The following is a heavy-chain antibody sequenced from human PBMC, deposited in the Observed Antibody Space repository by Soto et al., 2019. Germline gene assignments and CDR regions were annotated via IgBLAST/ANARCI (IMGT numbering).Heavy chain of an antibody. CDR1: GFTFSSNG. CDR2: ISGSGRNT. V-gene: IGHV3-23*01. Sequence: LRLSCATSGFTFSSNGMSWVRQAPGKGLDWVSGISGSGRNTYYADSVKGRFTISRDNSKNTLFLQMNSLRAEDTAVYYCAKDPRLLPRTAGQQPAKQVINHWGHGIQVIVTS. CDR3: AKDPRLLPRTAGQQPAKQVINH. D-gene: IGHD2-21*02. J-gene: IGHJ1*01.